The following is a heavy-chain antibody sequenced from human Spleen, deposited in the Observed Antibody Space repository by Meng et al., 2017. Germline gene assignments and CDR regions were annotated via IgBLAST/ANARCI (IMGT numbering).Heavy chain of an antibody. CDR2: IYYSGST. J-gene: IGHJ4*02. D-gene: IGHD3-16*01. CDR3: ASLRE. V-gene: IGHV4-59*07. Sequence: HVHVLAPGPRLVKPSDTLSLPCTVSGGSISSFSWGLIRHPPGKGLEWIGYIYYSGSTNYDPSLSRLVSITGVTSKNQLSLELSSVTAADTAVYYCASLREGGQGTLVTVSS. CDR1: GGSISSFS.